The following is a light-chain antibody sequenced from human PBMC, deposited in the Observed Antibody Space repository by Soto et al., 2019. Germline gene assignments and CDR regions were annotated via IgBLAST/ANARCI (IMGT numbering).Light chain of an antibody. J-gene: IGLJ1*01. CDR2: EVN. CDR1: SSDVGAYKY. CDR3: SSYASGNSYV. Sequence: QSALTQPPSPSGSPGQSVTISCTGTSSDVGAYKYVSWYQQHPGKAPKLMIYEVNKRPSGVPDRFSGSQSGNTASLTVSGLQAEDEADYYCSSYASGNSYVFGTGTKVTVL. V-gene: IGLV2-8*01.